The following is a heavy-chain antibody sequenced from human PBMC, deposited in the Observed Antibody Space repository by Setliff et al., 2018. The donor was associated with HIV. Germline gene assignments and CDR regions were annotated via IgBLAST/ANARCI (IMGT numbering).Heavy chain of an antibody. CDR3: ARSRAAGFDY. J-gene: IGHJ4*02. D-gene: IGHD6-13*01. Sequence: PWGSLRLSCAASGFTFSSYTMNWVRQAPGKGLEWVSSISSSSSTIYYADSVKGRFTISRDNAKNSLYLQMNSLRAEDTAAYYCARSRAAGFDYWGQGTLVTVSS. CDR2: ISSSSSTI. CDR1: GFTFSSYT. V-gene: IGHV3-48*01.